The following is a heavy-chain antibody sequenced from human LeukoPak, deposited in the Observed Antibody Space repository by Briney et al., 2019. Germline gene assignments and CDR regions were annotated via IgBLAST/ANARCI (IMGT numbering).Heavy chain of an antibody. CDR2: ISYDGSNK. CDR3: AKDFEGFCGGDCYSMDF. D-gene: IGHD2-21*02. CDR1: GFTFNNYV. V-gene: IGHV3-30*18. J-gene: IGHJ4*02. Sequence: GRSLRLSCAASGFTFNNYVMHWVRLAPGKGLEWVALISYDGSNKYYADSVRGRFTVSRDNSKNTLYLQMNSLRPEDTAVYYCAKDFEGFCGGDCYSMDFWGQGTLATVSS.